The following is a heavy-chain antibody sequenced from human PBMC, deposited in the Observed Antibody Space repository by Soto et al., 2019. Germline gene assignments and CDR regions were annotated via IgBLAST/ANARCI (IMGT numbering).Heavy chain of an antibody. D-gene: IGHD3-16*01. CDR1: GSSFSAYA. CDR2: IDRSGEIA. J-gene: IGHJ6*02. V-gene: IGHV3-23*01. CDR3: AKGGFWVHYGMDV. Sequence: EVQLSESGGGLVQFGGSLRLSCAASGSSFSAYAINWVRQAPGKGLECVSAIDRSGEIAYYADSVKGRFTISRDNAKNTLYLQMNSLRAEDTAVYYCAKGGFWVHYGMDVWGPGTTVTGSS.